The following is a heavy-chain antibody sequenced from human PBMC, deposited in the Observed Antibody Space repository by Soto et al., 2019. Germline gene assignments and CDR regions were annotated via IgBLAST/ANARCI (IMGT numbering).Heavy chain of an antibody. J-gene: IGHJ4*02. CDR1: GYTFTNSY. CDR3: AREGGGFDN. V-gene: IGHV1-46*01. CDR2: INPGDAGT. D-gene: IGHD3-16*01. Sequence: ASVKVPCKASGYTFTNSYLHWVRQAPGEGLEWVGLINPGDAGTTYAQKFQGRVSITTDTSTRTVFMDLSSLTSDDTAVYYCAREGGGFDNWGQGTLVTVSS.